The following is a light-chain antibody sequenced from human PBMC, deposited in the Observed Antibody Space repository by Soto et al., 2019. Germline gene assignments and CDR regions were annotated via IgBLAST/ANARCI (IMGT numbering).Light chain of an antibody. CDR3: QQYTNWPPWT. CDR2: GAS. Sequence: EIVLTQSPGTLSSSPGERATLFCRASQSVSSTYLAWYQQKPGQAPRLLIYGASSRATGIPARFSGSGSGTEFTLTIGSLQSEDFAVYYCQQYTNWPPWTFGQGTKVEIK. V-gene: IGKV3-15*01. CDR1: QSVSSTY. J-gene: IGKJ1*01.